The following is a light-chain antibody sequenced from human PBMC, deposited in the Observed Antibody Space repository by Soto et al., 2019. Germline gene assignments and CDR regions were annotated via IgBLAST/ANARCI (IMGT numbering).Light chain of an antibody. Sequence: QSVLTQPPSASGAPGQRVTISSSGSRSNIGSNAVSWYQQLPGKAPKLLIYDNNQRPSGVPDRFSASKSGTSASLAISGLQSEDEADYYCEVWDDSQNGFFAFGTGTKLTVL. CDR2: DNN. CDR1: RSNIGSNA. V-gene: IGLV1-44*01. CDR3: EVWDDSQNGFFA. J-gene: IGLJ1*01.